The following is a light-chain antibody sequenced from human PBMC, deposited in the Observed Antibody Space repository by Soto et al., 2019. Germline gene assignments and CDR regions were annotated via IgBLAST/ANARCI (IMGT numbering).Light chain of an antibody. J-gene: IGLJ6*01. CDR1: RSDIGDSNF. CDR2: EVN. CDR3: ASFISGTILV. Sequence: QSALTQPASVSGSPGQSVTISCTGPRSDIGDSNFISWYQHSPGKAPRLLIYEVNNRPSGVSRRFSGSKAGNTASLTISGLLDDDEADYFCASFISGTILVFGSGTQLTVL. V-gene: IGLV2-14*01.